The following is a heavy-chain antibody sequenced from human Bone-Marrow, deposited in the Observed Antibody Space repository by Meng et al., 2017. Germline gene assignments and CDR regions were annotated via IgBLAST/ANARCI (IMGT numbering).Heavy chain of an antibody. CDR1: GGSFSGYY. D-gene: IGHD4-11*01. J-gene: IGHJ4*02. CDR3: ARGPTTMAHDFDY. V-gene: IGHV4-34*01. Sequence: VQLQQWGAVLLKPSETLSITCAVYGGSFSGYYWSWIRQPPGKGLEWIGEINHSGSTNYNPSLESRATISVDTSQNNLSLKLSSVTAADSAVYYCARGPTTMAHDFDYWGQGTLVTVSS. CDR2: INHSGST.